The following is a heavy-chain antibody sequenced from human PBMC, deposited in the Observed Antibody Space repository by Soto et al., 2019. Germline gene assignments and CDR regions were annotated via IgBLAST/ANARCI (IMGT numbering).Heavy chain of an antibody. Sequence: VSVKVSCKASGYTFTGYYMHWVRQAPGQGLEWMGWINPNSGGTNYAQKFQGWVTMTRDTSISTAYMELSRLRSDDTAVYYCARESSGYSVDDAFDIWGQGTMVTVSS. D-gene: IGHD3-22*01. CDR3: ARESSGYSVDDAFDI. V-gene: IGHV1-2*04. CDR2: INPNSGGT. J-gene: IGHJ3*02. CDR1: GYTFTGYY.